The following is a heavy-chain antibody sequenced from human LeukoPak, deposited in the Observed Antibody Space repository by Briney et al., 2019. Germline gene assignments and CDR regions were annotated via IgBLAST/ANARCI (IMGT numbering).Heavy chain of an antibody. D-gene: IGHD4-11*01. CDR3: ARDHEIGHSNYFRYYYYMDV. CDR1: GYTFTGYY. Sequence: ASVKVSCKASGYTFTGYYMHWVRQAPGQGLEWKGRINPNSGGTNYAQTFQGRVTMTRDTSITTAYLEVSSLRSDDTAVYYCARDHEIGHSNYFRYYYYMDVWGKGTTVTVSS. J-gene: IGHJ6*03. CDR2: INPNSGGT. V-gene: IGHV1-2*06.